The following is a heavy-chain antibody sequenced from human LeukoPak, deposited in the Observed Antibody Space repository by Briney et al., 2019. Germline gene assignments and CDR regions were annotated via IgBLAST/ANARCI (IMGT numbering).Heavy chain of an antibody. V-gene: IGHV3-48*04. Sequence: PGGSLRLSCAASGFTFSSYSMNWVRQAPGKGLEWVSYISSSSSTIYYADSVKGRFTISRDNAKNSLYLQMNSLRAEDTAVYYCARDAGYYGSGSWYYYYYMDVWGKGTTVTVSS. D-gene: IGHD3-10*01. CDR3: ARDAGYYGSGSWYYYYYMDV. J-gene: IGHJ6*03. CDR2: ISSSSSTI. CDR1: GFTFSSYS.